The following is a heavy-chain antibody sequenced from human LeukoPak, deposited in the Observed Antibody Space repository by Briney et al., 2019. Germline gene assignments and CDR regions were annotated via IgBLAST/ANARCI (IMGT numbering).Heavy chain of an antibody. V-gene: IGHV3-30-3*01. CDR2: ISYDGSNK. D-gene: IGHD3-22*01. CDR3: AREGDYYDSSGYYYEVGGVFDY. CDR1: GFTFSSYA. Sequence: SGGSLRLSCAASGFTFSSYAMHWVRQAPGKGLEWVAVISYDGSNKYYADSVKGRFTISRDNSKNTLYLQMNSLRAEDTAVYYCAREGDYYDSSGYYYEVGGVFDYWGQGTLVTVSS. J-gene: IGHJ4*02.